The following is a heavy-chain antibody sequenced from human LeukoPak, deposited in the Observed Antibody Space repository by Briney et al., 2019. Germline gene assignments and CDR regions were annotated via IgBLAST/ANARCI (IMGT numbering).Heavy chain of an antibody. CDR1: GFTFSSYE. CDR2: ISRSGSTI. J-gene: IGHJ4*02. Sequence: GGSLRLSCAASGFTFSSYEMNWVRQAPGKGLEWISYISRSGSTINYADSVKGRFTISRDDAKHSLYLQMNSLRAEDTAVYYCVKSMVTNYFDYWGQGSLVTVSS. D-gene: IGHD2-21*02. V-gene: IGHV3-48*03. CDR3: VKSMVTNYFDY.